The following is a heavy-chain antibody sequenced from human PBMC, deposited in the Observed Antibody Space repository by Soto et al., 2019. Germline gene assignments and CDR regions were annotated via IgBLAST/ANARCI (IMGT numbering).Heavy chain of an antibody. D-gene: IGHD6-19*01. V-gene: IGHV4-4*07. Sequence: PSETLSLSXTVSGGSISSSFWTLIRQPAGKGLEWIGRIYNTDNSNYNPSLKSRATMSVDTSKNQFSLNLRSVTAADTAVYYCAREVPVADTGYYDYWGQGILVTVSS. CDR1: GGSISSSF. CDR3: AREVPVADTGYYDY. CDR2: IYNTDNS. J-gene: IGHJ4*02.